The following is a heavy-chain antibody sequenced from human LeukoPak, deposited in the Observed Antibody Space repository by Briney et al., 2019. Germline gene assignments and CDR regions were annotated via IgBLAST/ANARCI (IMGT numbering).Heavy chain of an antibody. J-gene: IGHJ4*02. D-gene: IGHD2-21*02. Sequence: PGGSLRLSCAASGFTFTTYWMHWVRQAPGQGLVWVSRINSDGSSTSYADSVKGRFSISRDNARNTLYLQMNCLRAEDTAVYFCARLRCDVGDCYSAGQNFWGQGTLVTVSS. V-gene: IGHV3-74*01. CDR3: ARLRCDVGDCYSAGQNF. CDR1: GFTFTTYW. CDR2: INSDGSST.